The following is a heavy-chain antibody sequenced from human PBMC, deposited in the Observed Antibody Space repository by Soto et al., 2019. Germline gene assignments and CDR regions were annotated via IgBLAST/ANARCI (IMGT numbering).Heavy chain of an antibody. D-gene: IGHD1-26*01. CDR2: ISGSGERT. CDR1: GFTFSNYA. J-gene: IGHJ4*02. CDR3: AKAKEGASDY. V-gene: IGHV3-23*01. Sequence: GGSLRLSCAASGFTFSNYAMSWVRQAPGKGLEWVSIISGSGERTYYADSVKGRFTISRDNSKNTLYLQMNSLRAEDTAVYYCAKAKEGASDYWGQGTLVTVSS.